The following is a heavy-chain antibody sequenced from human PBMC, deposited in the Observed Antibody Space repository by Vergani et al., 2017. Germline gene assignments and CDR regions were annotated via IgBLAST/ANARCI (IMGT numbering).Heavy chain of an antibody. CDR2: ISSSSSYT. D-gene: IGHD6-13*01. CDR1: GFTFSDYY. V-gene: IGHV3-11*06. Sequence: QVQLVESGGGLVKPGGSLRLSCAASGFTFSDYYMSWIRQAPGKGLEWVSYISSSSSYTNYADSVKGRFTISRDNAKNSLYLQMNSLRAEDTAVYYCARDLSSTWSRYFDLWGRGTLITVSS. J-gene: IGHJ2*01. CDR3: ARDLSSTWSRYFDL.